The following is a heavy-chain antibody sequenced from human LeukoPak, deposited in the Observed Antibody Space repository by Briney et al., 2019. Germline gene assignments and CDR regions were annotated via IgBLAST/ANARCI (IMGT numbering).Heavy chain of an antibody. CDR3: ARGGYNYGYAFDI. V-gene: IGHV3-7*04. CDR1: GFTFSRYW. CDR2: IKEDGSAK. J-gene: IGHJ3*02. D-gene: IGHD5-24*01. Sequence: GGSLRLSCTASGFTFSRYWMTWVRQAPGKGLEWVANIKEDGSAKYYVDSMKGRFTISRDNAKNSLYLQINSLRAEDTAVYYCARGGYNYGYAFDIWGQGTMVTASS.